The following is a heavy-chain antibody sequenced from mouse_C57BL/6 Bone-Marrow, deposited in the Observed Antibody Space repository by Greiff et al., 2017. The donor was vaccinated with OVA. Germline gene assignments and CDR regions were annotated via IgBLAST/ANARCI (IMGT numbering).Heavy chain of an antibody. CDR3: ARGVIRLLGDY. Sequence: EVKLMQSGPGLVKPSQSLSLTCSVTGYSITSGYYWNWIRQFPGNKLEWMGYISYDGSNNYNPSLKNRISITRDTSKNQFFLKLNSVTTEDTATYYCARGVIRLLGDYWGQGTTLTVSS. CDR2: ISYDGSN. J-gene: IGHJ2*01. V-gene: IGHV3-6*01. CDR1: GYSITSGYY. D-gene: IGHD3-2*02.